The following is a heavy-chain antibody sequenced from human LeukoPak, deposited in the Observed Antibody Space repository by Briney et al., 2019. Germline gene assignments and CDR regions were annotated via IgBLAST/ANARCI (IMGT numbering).Heavy chain of an antibody. CDR2: IYFTGST. CDR1: GDSISSRSFY. V-gene: IGHV4-39*01. Sequence: SETLSLTCTVSGDSISSRSFYWGWIRQPPGKGLEWIGSIYFTGSTSYNPSLKSRATISVDTSKNQFSLKLSSVTAADTAIYYCAKFSSSYIDDWGQGTLVTVSS. J-gene: IGHJ4*02. CDR3: AKFSSSYIDD. D-gene: IGHD6-13*01.